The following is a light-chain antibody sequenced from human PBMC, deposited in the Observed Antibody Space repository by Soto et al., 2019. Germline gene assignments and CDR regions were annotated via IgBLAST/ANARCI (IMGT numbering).Light chain of an antibody. CDR1: QSVSSN. CDR3: QQYDRWPPNYT. V-gene: IGKV3-15*01. Sequence: EKVMTQSPATLSVSPGERVTLSCRASQSVSSNLVWYQQKPGQAPRLLIYRASIRATGIPARFSGSGSGTEFTLTISSLQSEDFAVYYCQQYDRWPPNYTFGQGTKV. J-gene: IGKJ2*01. CDR2: RAS.